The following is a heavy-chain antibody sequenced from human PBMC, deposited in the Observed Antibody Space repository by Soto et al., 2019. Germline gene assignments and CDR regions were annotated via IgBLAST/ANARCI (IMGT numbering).Heavy chain of an antibody. D-gene: IGHD6-19*01. CDR1: GGSVSSGSYY. V-gene: IGHV4-61*01. Sequence: SETLSLTCTVSGGSVSSGSYYWGWIRQPPGKGLEWIGYIYHSGSTNYNPSLKSRVTISVDTSKNQFSLSLTSVTATDTAVYYCARLSAAWFDPWGQGTLVTVSS. CDR2: IYHSGST. CDR3: ARLSAAWFDP. J-gene: IGHJ5*02.